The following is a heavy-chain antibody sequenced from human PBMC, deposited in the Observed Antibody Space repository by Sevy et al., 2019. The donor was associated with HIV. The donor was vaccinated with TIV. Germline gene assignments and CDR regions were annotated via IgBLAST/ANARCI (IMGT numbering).Heavy chain of an antibody. Sequence: GVSLRLSCATSGFTFDDYTMHWVRQAPGKGLEWVSGISWNSGSIGYADSVKGRFTISRDNAKNSLYLPMNSLRAEDTALYYCAKDRSGEGEGSYFFHYWGQGTQVTVSS. CDR1: GFTFDDYT. J-gene: IGHJ4*02. V-gene: IGHV3-9*01. CDR3: AKDRSGEGEGSYFFHY. CDR2: ISWNSGSI. D-gene: IGHD3-10*01.